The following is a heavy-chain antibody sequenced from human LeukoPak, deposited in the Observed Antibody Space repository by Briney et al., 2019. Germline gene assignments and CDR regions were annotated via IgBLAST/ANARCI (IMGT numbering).Heavy chain of an antibody. J-gene: IGHJ4*02. CDR2: ISGSGGST. D-gene: IGHD3-22*01. CDR3: AKIYGRYDSSGYYPLHFDY. CDR1: GFTFSSYG. V-gene: IGHV3-23*01. Sequence: GGTLRLSCAASGFTFSSYGMSWVRQAPGKGLEWVSAISGSGGSTYYADSVKGRFTISRDNSKNTLYLQMNSLRAEDTAVYYCAKIYGRYDSSGYYPLHFDYWGQGTLVTVSS.